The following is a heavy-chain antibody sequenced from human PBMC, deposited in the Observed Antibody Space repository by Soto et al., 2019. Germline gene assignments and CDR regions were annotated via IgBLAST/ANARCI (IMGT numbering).Heavy chain of an antibody. CDR2: ISPDNGNT. J-gene: IGHJ6*02. V-gene: IGHV1-18*01. Sequence: QVQLVQSGGEVKKPGASVKVSCKASGYTFTIYGINWVRQAPGQGLEWMGWISPDNGNTNYAQKLQGRVTMTTDTSTNTAYMELRSLRSDETAVYYCARALGYSGYAGMDVWGQGTTVTVSS. CDR3: ARALGYSGYAGMDV. CDR1: GYTFTIYG. D-gene: IGHD5-12*01.